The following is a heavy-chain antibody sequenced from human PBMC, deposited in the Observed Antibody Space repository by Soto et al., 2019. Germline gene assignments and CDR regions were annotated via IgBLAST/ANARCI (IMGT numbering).Heavy chain of an antibody. Sequence: QVQLQESGPGLVKPSQTLSLTCTVSGGSISSGGYYWSWIRQHPGKGLEWIGYIYYSGSTYYNPSLKGRVTISVDTSKNQFSLKLSSVTAADTAVYYCARDPGGSRLLPANWFDPWGQGTLVTVSS. CDR3: ARDPGGSRLLPANWFDP. CDR2: IYYSGST. J-gene: IGHJ5*02. CDR1: GGSISSGGYY. D-gene: IGHD2-15*01. V-gene: IGHV4-31*03.